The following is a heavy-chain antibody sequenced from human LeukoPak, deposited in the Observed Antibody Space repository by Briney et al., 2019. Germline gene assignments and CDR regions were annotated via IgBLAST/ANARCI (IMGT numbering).Heavy chain of an antibody. Sequence: SETLSLTCAVYGGSFSGYYWSWIRQSPGKGLEWIGEINHGGSTKYNPSLRSRVTISVDTSKNQFSLKLSSVTAADTAVYYCAKLDGCWGQGTLVTVSS. J-gene: IGHJ4*02. CDR1: GGSFSGYY. V-gene: IGHV4-34*01. D-gene: IGHD1-1*01. CDR2: INHGGST. CDR3: AKLDGC.